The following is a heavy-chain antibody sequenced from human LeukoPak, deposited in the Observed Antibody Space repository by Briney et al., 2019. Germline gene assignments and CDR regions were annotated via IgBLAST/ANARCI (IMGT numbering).Heavy chain of an antibody. CDR1: GYTFTSYG. D-gene: IGHD3-22*01. CDR3: GRYYDSSGYHQCDY. Sequence: SVKVSCKASGYTFTSYGISWVRQAPGHGLEWMGWMRAYNGNTNYAQKLQGRVTMTTGTSTSTAYMELRSLRSDDTVVYYCGRYYDSSGYHQCDYWRQGTLVTVSS. J-gene: IGHJ4*02. V-gene: IGHV1-18*01. CDR2: MRAYNGNT.